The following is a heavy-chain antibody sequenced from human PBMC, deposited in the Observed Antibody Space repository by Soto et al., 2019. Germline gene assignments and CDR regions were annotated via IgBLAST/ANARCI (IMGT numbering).Heavy chain of an antibody. CDR2: LYTEGTT. Sequence: VGSLRLSCVASGLTVSHNYMAWVRQAPEMGLEWVSILYTEGTTYYADSVKGRFTISRDSSKNTLFLQMDSLRAEDTAVYYCVRPRPSGENYGMDVWGQGTTVTVSS. D-gene: IGHD3-16*01. CDR1: GLTVSHNY. V-gene: IGHV3-53*01. J-gene: IGHJ6*02. CDR3: VRPRPSGENYGMDV.